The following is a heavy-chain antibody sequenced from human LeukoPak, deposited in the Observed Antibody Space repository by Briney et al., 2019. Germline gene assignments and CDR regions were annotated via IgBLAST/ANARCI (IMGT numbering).Heavy chain of an antibody. CDR2: INQSGST. D-gene: IGHD5-12*01. V-gene: IGHV4-38-2*02. CDR3: ARLQTYSGYEDFDH. CDR1: GYSISSGYY. J-gene: IGHJ4*02. Sequence: SETLSLTCTVSGYSISSGYYWSWIRQPPGKGLEWIGEINQSGSTTYNPSLKSRVTLSVDTSKSQFSLKLNSLTAADTAVYYCARLQTYSGYEDFDHWGQGTLVTVSS.